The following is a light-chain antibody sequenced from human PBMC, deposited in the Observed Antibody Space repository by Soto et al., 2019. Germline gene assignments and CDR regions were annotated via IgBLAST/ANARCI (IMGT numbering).Light chain of an antibody. CDR2: DVS. J-gene: IGLJ1*01. CDR1: STDVGGYNY. V-gene: IGLV2-14*01. CDR3: SSYTTSNTRQIV. Sequence: QSVLTQPASVSGSPGQSITISCTGTSTDVGGYNYVSWYQQHPGKAPKLMISDVSNRPSGVSNRFSGSKSGNTASLTISGLQPEDEADYSCSSYTTSNTRQIVFGTGTKVTVL.